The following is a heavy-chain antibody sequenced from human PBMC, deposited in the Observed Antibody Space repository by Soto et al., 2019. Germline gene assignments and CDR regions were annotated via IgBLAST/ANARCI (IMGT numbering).Heavy chain of an antibody. CDR2: INAGGGST. J-gene: IGHJ3*01. Sequence: GGSLRLSCAASGFTFSTYAMNLVRQAPGKGLEWVSAINAGGGSTYYTDSVNGRFTISRDNSINMLYLQMNSLRTEDTAVYYCAHPRGYGVFDAYDFWGQGAMVTVSS. CDR3: AHPRGYGVFDAYDF. V-gene: IGHV3-23*01. D-gene: IGHD4-17*01. CDR1: GFTFSTYA.